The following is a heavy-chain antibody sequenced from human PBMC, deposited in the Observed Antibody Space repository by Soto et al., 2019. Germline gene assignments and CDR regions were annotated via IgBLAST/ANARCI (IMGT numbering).Heavy chain of an antibody. D-gene: IGHD3-10*01. CDR2: IIPIFGTA. J-gene: IGHJ5*02. Sequence: SVEVSCKASGGTFSSYAISWVRQAPGQGLEWMGGIIPIFGTANYAQKFQGRVTITADKSTSTSYMDLSSLRSEDTAVYYCARDFMVRGVTSNWFDPWGQGTLVTVSS. CDR1: GGTFSSYA. CDR3: ARDFMVRGVTSNWFDP. V-gene: IGHV1-69*06.